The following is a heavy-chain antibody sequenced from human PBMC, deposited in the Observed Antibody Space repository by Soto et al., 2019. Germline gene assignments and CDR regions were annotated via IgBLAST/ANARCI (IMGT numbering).Heavy chain of an antibody. V-gene: IGHV4-4*08. J-gene: IGHJ6*02. Sequence: PSGTLSLTCSVSGASIRSYYWHWIRQAPGKGLEWIGYVYTSDYTRYSSSLKSRVTISVDTSKSQFYLRLNSVTAADTAVYYCASSARHPWDFYYYHCMVLWGPGTLVTVSS. CDR1: GASIRSYY. CDR3: ASSARHPWDFYYYHCMVL. CDR2: VYTSDYT. D-gene: IGHD3-10*01.